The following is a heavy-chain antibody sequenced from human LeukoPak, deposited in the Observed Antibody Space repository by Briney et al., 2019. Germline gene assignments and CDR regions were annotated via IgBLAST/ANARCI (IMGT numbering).Heavy chain of an antibody. CDR3: TRVDTIFGVVFDY. J-gene: IGHJ4*02. D-gene: IGHD3-3*01. CDR1: GFTFGDYA. V-gene: IGHV3-49*04. CDR2: IRSKAYGGTT. Sequence: GGSLRLSCTASGFTFGDYAMSWVRQAPGKGLEWVGFIRSKAYGGTTEYAASVKGRFTISRDDSKSIAYLKMNSLNTEDTAVYYCTRVDTIFGVVFDYWGQGTLVTVSS.